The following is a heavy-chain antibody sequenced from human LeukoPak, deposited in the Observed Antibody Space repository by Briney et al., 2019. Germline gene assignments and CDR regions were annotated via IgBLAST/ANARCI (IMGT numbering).Heavy chain of an antibody. J-gene: IGHJ4*02. CDR1: GFTFSNYA. Sequence: GGSLRLSCAASGFTFSNYAMHWVRQAPGKGLEWVAIISYDGNDKYYTDSVKGRFTISRDKSKNTLYLQMNSLRAEDTAVYYCARPPSVAGVDYWGQGTLVTVSS. D-gene: IGHD6-19*01. CDR2: ISYDGNDK. V-gene: IGHV3-30-3*01. CDR3: ARPPSVAGVDY.